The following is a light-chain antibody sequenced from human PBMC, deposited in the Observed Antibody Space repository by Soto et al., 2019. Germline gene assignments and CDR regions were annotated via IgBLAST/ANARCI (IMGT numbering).Light chain of an antibody. J-gene: IGKJ4*01. CDR1: QNVARNY. Sequence: ENVLTQSPGTLSLSPGARATLSCRASQNVARNYLAWFQQRPGQAPRLLIYDASTRATGIPDRFSGSGSGTDFTLTISRLEPEDFAVYFCQQYATSPLAFGGGTKVDIK. CDR3: QQYATSPLA. V-gene: IGKV3-20*01. CDR2: DAS.